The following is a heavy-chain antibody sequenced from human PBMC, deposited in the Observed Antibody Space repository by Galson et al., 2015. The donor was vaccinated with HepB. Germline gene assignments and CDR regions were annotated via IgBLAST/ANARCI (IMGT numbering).Heavy chain of an antibody. Sequence: SLRLSCAASGFTFSSYGMHWVRQAPGKGLEWVAVISYDGSNKYYADSVKGRFTISRDNSKNTLYLQMNSLRAEDTAVYYCAKDRIVATMGGGYYYYGMDVWGQGTTVTVSS. D-gene: IGHD5-12*01. J-gene: IGHJ6*02. CDR2: ISYDGSNK. V-gene: IGHV3-30*18. CDR3: AKDRIVATMGGGYYYYGMDV. CDR1: GFTFSSYG.